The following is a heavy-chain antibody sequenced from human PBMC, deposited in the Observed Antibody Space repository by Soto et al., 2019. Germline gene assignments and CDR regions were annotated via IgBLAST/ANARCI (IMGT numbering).Heavy chain of an antibody. V-gene: IGHV4-59*01. CDR3: ARDLIEDRLRSDYYYYYGMDV. CDR1: GCSISSYY. D-gene: IGHD2-8*01. CDR2: IYYSGRT. J-gene: IGHJ6*02. Sequence: SETLSLXCTVSGCSISSYYWSWIRQPPGKGLEWIGYIYYSGRTNYNPSLKSRVTISVDTSKNQFSLKLSSVTAADTAVYYCARDLIEDRLRSDYYYYYGMDVWGQGTTVTV.